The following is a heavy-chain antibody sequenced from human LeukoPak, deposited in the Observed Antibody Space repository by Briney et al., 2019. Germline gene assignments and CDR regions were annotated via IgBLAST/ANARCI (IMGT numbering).Heavy chain of an antibody. CDR2: IHQDGGEK. V-gene: IGHV3-7*01. CDR1: GFTFSNYW. CDR3: ARGPGGSYLTYYFDC. J-gene: IGHJ4*02. Sequence: PGGSLRLSCAVSGFTFSNYWLSWVRQAPGKGLEWVANIHQDGGEKSYLDSVKGRFTISRGNAKNSLYLQMNSLRAEDTAVYYCARGPGGSYLTYYFDCWDQGTLVTVSS. D-gene: IGHD1-26*01.